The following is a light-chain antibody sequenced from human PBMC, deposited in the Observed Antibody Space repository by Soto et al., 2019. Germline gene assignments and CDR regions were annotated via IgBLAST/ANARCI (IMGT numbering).Light chain of an antibody. CDR1: QTIDSW. CDR2: KTS. CDR3: QQYHIYSGT. J-gene: IGKJ1*01. Sequence: DIQMTQYPSTLSASVGDRVTITCRASQTIDSWLAWYQQRPGKPPNLLIYKTSTLASGVPSRFSGSGSGAEFTLTINSLQPDDFATYYCQQYHIYSGTFGHRTKVEIK. V-gene: IGKV1-5*03.